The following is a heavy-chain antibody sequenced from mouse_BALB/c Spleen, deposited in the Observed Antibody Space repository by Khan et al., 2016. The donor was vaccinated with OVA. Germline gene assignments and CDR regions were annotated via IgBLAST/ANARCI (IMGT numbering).Heavy chain of an antibody. CDR2: ISSGSSTI. CDR3: ARREAMDY. J-gene: IGHJ4*01. Sequence: EVELMESGGGLVQPGGSRKLSCAASGFTFSSFGMHWVRQAPEKGLEWVAYISSGSSTIYYADTVKGRFTISRDNPTNTLFLQMASLRSEDTAMYYWARREAMDYWGQGTSVTVSS. V-gene: IGHV5-17*02. CDR1: GFTFSSFG.